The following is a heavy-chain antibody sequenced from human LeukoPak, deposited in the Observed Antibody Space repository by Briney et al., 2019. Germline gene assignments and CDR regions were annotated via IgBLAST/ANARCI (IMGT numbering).Heavy chain of an antibody. CDR3: AKDIGYSYGYGLDY. CDR1: GFTFDDYA. J-gene: IGHJ4*02. Sequence: GRSLRLSCAASGFTFDDYAMLWVRQAPGKGLEWVSGISWNSGGIGYADSVKGRFTISRDNAKNSLYLQMNSLRAEDMALYFCAKDIGYSYGYGLDYWGQGTLVTVSS. D-gene: IGHD5-18*01. CDR2: ISWNSGGI. V-gene: IGHV3-9*03.